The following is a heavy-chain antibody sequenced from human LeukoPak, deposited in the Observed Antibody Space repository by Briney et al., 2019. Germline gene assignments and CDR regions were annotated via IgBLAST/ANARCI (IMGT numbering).Heavy chain of an antibody. CDR3: ARRDLGYYFDY. D-gene: IGHD2-15*01. J-gene: IGHJ4*02. V-gene: IGHV3-23*01. CDR1: GFTFSSYA. CDR2: ISGSAGST. Sequence: GGSLRLSCVASGFTFSSYAMSWVHQAPGKGLEWVSGISGSAGSTYYADSVKGRFTISRDNSRNTLYLQMNSLRADDTAVYYCARRDLGYYFDYWGQGTLVTVSS.